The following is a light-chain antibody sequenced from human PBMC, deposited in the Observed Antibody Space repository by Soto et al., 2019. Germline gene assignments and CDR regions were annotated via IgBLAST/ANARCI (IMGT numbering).Light chain of an antibody. Sequence: QSVLTQPASVSGTPGQSITISCTGSNSDVGIYYFVSWYQHHPGRAPKLIVSEVSHRPSGVSNRFSGFKSGNTASLTISGLQSEDEADYYCISYTSDALRYVFGTGTKVTV. V-gene: IGLV2-14*01. CDR1: NSDVGIYYF. CDR3: ISYTSDALRYV. CDR2: EVS. J-gene: IGLJ1*01.